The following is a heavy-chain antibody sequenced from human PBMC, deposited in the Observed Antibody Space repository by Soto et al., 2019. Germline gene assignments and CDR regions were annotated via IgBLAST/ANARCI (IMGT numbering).Heavy chain of an antibody. D-gene: IGHD1-26*01. V-gene: IGHV3-30*18. CDR1: GFTFSSYG. CDR2: ISYDGSNK. CDR3: AKEISGYYFDY. Sequence: QVQLVESGGGVVQPGRSLRLSCAASGFTFSSYGMHWVRQAPGKGLEWVAVISYDGSNKYYADSVKGRFTISRDNSKNTLYLQMNSLRAEDTAVYYCAKEISGYYFDYWGQGTLVTVSS. J-gene: IGHJ4*02.